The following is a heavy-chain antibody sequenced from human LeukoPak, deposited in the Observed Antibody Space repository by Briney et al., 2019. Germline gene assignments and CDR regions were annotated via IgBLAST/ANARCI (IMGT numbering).Heavy chain of an antibody. J-gene: IGHJ4*02. CDR2: ISNDGRNK. D-gene: IGHD3-3*01. CDR1: GFTFSSYA. CDR3: ARDPVSVGLRINSDY. Sequence: GGSLRLSCAASGFTFSSYAMHWVRQAPGKGLEWVALISNDGRNKYHADSVKGRFTISRDNSRNTVYLQMNSLRTEDTAVYYCARDPVSVGLRINSDYWGQGTLVTVSS. V-gene: IGHV3-30*04.